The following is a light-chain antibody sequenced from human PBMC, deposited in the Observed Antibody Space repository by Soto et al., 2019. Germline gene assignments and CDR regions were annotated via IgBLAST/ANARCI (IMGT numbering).Light chain of an antibody. J-gene: IGKJ4*01. Sequence: AIQMTQSPSSLSASVGARVTITCRASQGITDDLNWYQQQPGKAPKLLIYASSSSPSGVPPRFSGSGSATDFLLTITSPQPEDFPTYHRQQDHSFPLPFGGGTKVDIK. CDR2: ASS. CDR1: QGITDD. CDR3: QQDHSFPLP. V-gene: IGKV1-6*02.